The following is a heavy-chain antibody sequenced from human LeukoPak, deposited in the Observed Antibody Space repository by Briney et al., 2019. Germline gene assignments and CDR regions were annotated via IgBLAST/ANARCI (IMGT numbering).Heavy chain of an antibody. D-gene: IGHD6-13*01. CDR1: GFTFSSYA. V-gene: IGHV3-23*01. J-gene: IGHJ4*02. Sequence: GGSLRLSCAASGFTFSSYAMSWVRQAPGKGLEWVSGISTSGGSTSYADSVKGRFTISRDNPRNTLYMQMNSLRVEDTAVYYCAKGSLGSWYYFDYWGQGTLVTVSS. CDR2: ISTSGGST. CDR3: AKGSLGSWYYFDY.